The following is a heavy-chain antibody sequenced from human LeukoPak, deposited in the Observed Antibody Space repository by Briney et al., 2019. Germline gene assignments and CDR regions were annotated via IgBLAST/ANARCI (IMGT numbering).Heavy chain of an antibody. CDR3: AISGRARPTRRGAFDI. CDR2: MNHSGST. V-gene: IGHV4-34*01. D-gene: IGHD3-10*01. CDR1: GGSFSGYY. Sequence: SETLSLTCAVYGGSFSGYYWTWIRQPPGKGLEWIGEMNHSGSTNYNPSLKSRVTISVDTSKNQFSLKLSSVTAADTAVYYCAISGRARPTRRGAFDIWGQGTMVTVSS. J-gene: IGHJ3*02.